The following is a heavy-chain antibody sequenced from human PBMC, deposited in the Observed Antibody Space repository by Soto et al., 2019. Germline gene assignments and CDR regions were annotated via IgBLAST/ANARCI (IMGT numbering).Heavy chain of an antibody. D-gene: IGHD2-15*01. J-gene: IGHJ5*02. Sequence: SETLSLTCAVYGGSFSGYYWSWIRQPPGKGLEWIGEINHSGSTNYNPSLKSRVTISVDTSKNQFSLKLSSVTAADTAVYYCARGSDIVVVVAAPKRPNWFDPWGQGTLVTVSS. CDR3: ARGSDIVVVVAAPKRPNWFDP. CDR2: INHSGST. V-gene: IGHV4-34*01. CDR1: GGSFSGYY.